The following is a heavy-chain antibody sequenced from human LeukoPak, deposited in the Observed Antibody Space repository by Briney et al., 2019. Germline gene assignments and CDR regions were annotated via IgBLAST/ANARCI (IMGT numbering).Heavy chain of an antibody. J-gene: IGHJ4*02. V-gene: IGHV3-11*06. Sequence: GGSLRLSCAASGFTFSDYDMSWIRQAPGKGLEWVSYISSSSSYTNYADSVKGRFTISRDNAKNSLYLQMNSLRAEDTAVYYCARPLTGDYVDYWGQGTLVTVSS. CDR2: ISSSSSYT. CDR1: GFTFSDYD. CDR3: ARPLTGDYVDY. D-gene: IGHD1-14*01.